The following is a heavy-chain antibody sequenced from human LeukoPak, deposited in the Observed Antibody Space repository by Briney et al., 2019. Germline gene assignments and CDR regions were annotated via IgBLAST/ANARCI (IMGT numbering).Heavy chain of an antibody. CDR1: GGSISSGGYY. D-gene: IGHD1-26*01. J-gene: IGHJ4*02. Sequence: SETLSLTCTVSGGSISSGGYYWSWIRQHPGKGLEWIGYIYYSGSTYYTPSLKSRVTISVDTSKNQFSLKLSSVTAADTAVYYCARDRGSYSPFDYWGQGTLVTVSS. CDR3: ARDRGSYSPFDY. CDR2: IYYSGST. V-gene: IGHV4-31*03.